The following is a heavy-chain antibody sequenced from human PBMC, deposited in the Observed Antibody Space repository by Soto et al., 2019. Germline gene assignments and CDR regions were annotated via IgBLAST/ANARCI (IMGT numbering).Heavy chain of an antibody. CDR2: IRSKAYGETT. Sequence: GGSLRLSCTGSGFTFGDYAMSWSRQAPGKGLEWVGVIRSKAYGETTDYAASVKGRFTIFRDDSKSIAYLQMSSLQTEDTGVYYCTKYTYTSRYSYFGMDVWGHGTTVTVSS. CDR3: TKYTYTSRYSYFGMDV. V-gene: IGHV3-49*03. J-gene: IGHJ6*02. D-gene: IGHD2-15*01. CDR1: GFTFGDYA.